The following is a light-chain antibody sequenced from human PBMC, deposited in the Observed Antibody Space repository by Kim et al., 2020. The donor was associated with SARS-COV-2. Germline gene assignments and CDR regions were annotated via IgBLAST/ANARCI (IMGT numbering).Light chain of an antibody. V-gene: IGKV1-8*01. CDR1: QGISSY. Sequence: ASTGDRVTITCRASQGISSYLALYQQKPGKAPNLLISAASTLQSGVPSRFSGGGSGTDFTLTISCLQSEDSATYYCQQYYAYPRTFGQGTKVDIK. J-gene: IGKJ1*01. CDR3: QQYYAYPRT. CDR2: AAS.